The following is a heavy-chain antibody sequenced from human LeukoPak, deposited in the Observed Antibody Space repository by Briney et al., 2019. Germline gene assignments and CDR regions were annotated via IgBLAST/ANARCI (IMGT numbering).Heavy chain of an antibody. D-gene: IGHD1-26*01. Sequence: PGRSLRLSCAASGFTFSSYSMHWVRQAPGKGLEWVAVIWYDGSNKYYADSVKGRFTISRDNSKNTLYLQMNSLRAEDTAVYYCAREKVGATTFYYYYYGMDVWGQGTTVTVSS. CDR3: AREKVGATTFYYYYYGMDV. CDR2: IWYDGSNK. V-gene: IGHV3-33*01. J-gene: IGHJ6*02. CDR1: GFTFSSYS.